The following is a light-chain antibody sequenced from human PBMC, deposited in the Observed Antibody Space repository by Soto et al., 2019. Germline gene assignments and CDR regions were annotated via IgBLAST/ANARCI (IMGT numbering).Light chain of an antibody. CDR2: DAS. J-gene: IGKJ1*01. V-gene: IGKV1-5*01. CDR1: QSISKY. Sequence: DIQMTQSPSTLSASVGDRVTITCRASQSISKYLAWYRKKPGKAPKLLIHDASSLESGVPSRFSGSGSGTEFTLTISSLQPDDFATYYCQQYHRFWTFGQGTKVDIK. CDR3: QQYHRFWT.